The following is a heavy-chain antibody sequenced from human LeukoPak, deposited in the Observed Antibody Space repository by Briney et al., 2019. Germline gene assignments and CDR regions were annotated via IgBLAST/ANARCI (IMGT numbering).Heavy chain of an antibody. CDR1: GGSISSYY. CDR2: IYYSGST. Sequence: SETLSLTCTVSGGSISSYYWSWIRQPPGKGLEWIGYIYYSGSTNYNPSLKSRVTISVDTSKNQFSLKLSSVTAADTAVYYCASSVWGSRFDYWGRGTLVTVSS. D-gene: IGHD3-16*01. V-gene: IGHV4-59*01. CDR3: ASSVWGSRFDY. J-gene: IGHJ4*02.